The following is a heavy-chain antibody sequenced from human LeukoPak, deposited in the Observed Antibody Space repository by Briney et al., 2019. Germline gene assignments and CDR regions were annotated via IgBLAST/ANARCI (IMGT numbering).Heavy chain of an antibody. V-gene: IGHV4-31*03. D-gene: IGHD5/OR15-5a*01. CDR1: GCSISSGGYY. CDR2: IYYSGST. J-gene: IGHJ4*02. Sequence: SETLSLTCTVSGCSISSGGYYWSWIRQHPGKGLEWIGYIYYSGSTYYNPSLKSRVTISVDTSKNQFSLKLSSVTAADTAVYYCAIENSVGRHDYWGQGTLVTVCS. CDR3: AIENSVGRHDY.